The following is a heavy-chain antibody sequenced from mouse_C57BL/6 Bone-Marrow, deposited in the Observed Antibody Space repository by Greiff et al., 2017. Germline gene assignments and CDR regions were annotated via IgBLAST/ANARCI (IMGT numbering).Heavy chain of an antibody. D-gene: IGHD1-1*01. CDR2: ISYDGSN. V-gene: IGHV3-6*01. J-gene: IGHJ2*01. CDR3: AREIYYYGSSYHFDY. Sequence: LQESGPGLVKPSQSLSLTCSVTGYSITSGYYWNWIRQFPGNKLEWMGYISYDGSNNYNPSLKNRISITRDTSKNQFFLKLNSVTTEDTATYYCAREIYYYGSSYHFDYWGQGTTLTVSS. CDR1: GYSITSGYY.